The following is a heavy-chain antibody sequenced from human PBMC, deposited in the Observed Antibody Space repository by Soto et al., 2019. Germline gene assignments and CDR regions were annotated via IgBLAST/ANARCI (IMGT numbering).Heavy chain of an antibody. V-gene: IGHV1-69*01. CDR1: GGTFSNFA. CDR2: FIPICGTL. D-gene: IGHD6-13*01. J-gene: IGHJ1*01. Sequence: QVQLVQSGAEVKKPGSSVKVSCKASGGTFSNFAISWVRQAPGQGLEWMGGFIPICGTLNYAQRFQGRLTISADESTSTAYMELSRLRSEDTAVYYCARFEQLVVHWGQGTLVTVSS. CDR3: ARFEQLVVH.